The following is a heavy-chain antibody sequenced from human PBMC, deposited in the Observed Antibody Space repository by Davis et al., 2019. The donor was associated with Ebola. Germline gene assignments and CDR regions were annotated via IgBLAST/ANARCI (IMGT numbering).Heavy chain of an antibody. CDR3: ARLSSWYVGY. D-gene: IGHD6-13*01. V-gene: IGHV5-10-1*01. J-gene: IGHJ4*02. Sequence: GESLKISCKGSGYSFTNYWITWVRQMPGKGLEWMGRIDPSDSYTNYGPSFRGHVTISVDKSISTAYLQWSGLQASDTAMYYCARLSSWYVGYWGQGTLVTVSS. CDR1: GYSFTNYW. CDR2: IDPSDSYT.